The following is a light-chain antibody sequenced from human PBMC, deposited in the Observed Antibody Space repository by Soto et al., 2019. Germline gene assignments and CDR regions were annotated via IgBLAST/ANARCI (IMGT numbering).Light chain of an antibody. CDR3: QQTYRAPRT. J-gene: IGKJ1*01. V-gene: IGKV1-39*01. CDR1: QSITIY. Sequence: DIQMTQSPSSLSASVGDRVTISCRASQSITIYLNWYQQTPGKAPRLLIYGASTLQTEVPSRFSGSGSMTDFTLTISNLQPEDFATYYCQQTYRAPRTFGPGTKVDIK. CDR2: GAS.